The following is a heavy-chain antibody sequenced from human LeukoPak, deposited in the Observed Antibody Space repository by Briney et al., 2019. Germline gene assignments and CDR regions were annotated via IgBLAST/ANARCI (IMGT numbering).Heavy chain of an antibody. CDR3: ASVNSSGYFGYFDY. D-gene: IGHD3-22*01. CDR2: ISSSSSYI. CDR1: GFTFSSYS. V-gene: IGHV3-21*01. Sequence: GGSLRLSCAASGFTFSSYSMNWVRQAPGKGLEWVSSISSSSSYIYYADSVKGRFTISTDNAKNSLYLQMNSLRAEDTAVYYCASVNSSGYFGYFDYWGQGTLVTVSS. J-gene: IGHJ4*02.